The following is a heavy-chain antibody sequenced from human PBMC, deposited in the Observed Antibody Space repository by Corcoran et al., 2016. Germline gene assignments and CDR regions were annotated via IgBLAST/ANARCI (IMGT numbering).Heavy chain of an antibody. CDR2: ISSSSTI. CDR3: AREEVAAAGTDRYYYGMDV. V-gene: IGHV3-48*04. J-gene: IGHJ6*02. D-gene: IGHD6-13*01. Sequence: EVQLVESGGGLVQPGGSLRLSCAASGFTFSSYSMNWVRQAPGKGLEWVSYISSSSTIYYADSVKGRFTISRDNAKNSLYLQMNSLRAEDTAVCYWAREEVAAAGTDRYYYGMDVWGQGTTVTVSS. CDR1: GFTFSSYS.